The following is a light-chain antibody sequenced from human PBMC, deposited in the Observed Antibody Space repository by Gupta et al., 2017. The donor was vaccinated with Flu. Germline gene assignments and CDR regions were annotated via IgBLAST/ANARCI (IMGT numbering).Light chain of an antibody. Sequence: AAVSVSPGERATLSCRATQSVSTKLAWYQQKPGQAPRLLIYDASTRATGVPARFSGSGSGTEFTLTISSLQSEDFAVYYCQQYNDWPTWTLGQGTKV. V-gene: IGKV3-15*01. CDR1: QSVSTK. J-gene: IGKJ1*01. CDR2: DAS. CDR3: QQYNDWPTWT.